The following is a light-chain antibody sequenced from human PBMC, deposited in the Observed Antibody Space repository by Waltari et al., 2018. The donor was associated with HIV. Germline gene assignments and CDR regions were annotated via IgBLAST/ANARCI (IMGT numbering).Light chain of an antibody. CDR2: EVS. J-gene: IGLJ2*01. Sequence: QSALTQPPSASGSPGQSVTISCTGTSSDVGGYNYVSCYQHHPGKAPKLMIYEVSKRPSGAPDRFSGSKSGNTASLTVSGLQAEDEADYYCSSYAGSNNFVVFGGGTKLTVL. V-gene: IGLV2-8*01. CDR3: SSYAGSNNFVV. CDR1: SSDVGGYNY.